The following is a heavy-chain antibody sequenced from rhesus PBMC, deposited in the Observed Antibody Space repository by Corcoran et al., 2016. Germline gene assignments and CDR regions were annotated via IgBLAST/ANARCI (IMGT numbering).Heavy chain of an antibody. V-gene: IGHV4-80*01. CDR1: GGSFSSSW. CDR3: ARFSYWGDHAFDF. Sequence: QGQLQESGPGLVKPSATLSLTCAVSGGSFSSSWWSWIRQPPGKGLEWIGEINGNSGSTNYNPSLKSRVTISKDASKNQFSLKLSSVTAADTAVYYCARFSYWGDHAFDFWGQGLRVTVSS. CDR2: INGNSGST. J-gene: IGHJ3*01. D-gene: IGHD3-34*01.